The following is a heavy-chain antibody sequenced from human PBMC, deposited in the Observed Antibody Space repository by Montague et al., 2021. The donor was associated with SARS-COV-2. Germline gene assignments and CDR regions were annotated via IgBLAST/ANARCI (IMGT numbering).Heavy chain of an antibody. CDR2: IYYSGST. J-gene: IGHJ4*02. V-gene: IGHV4-59*12. Sequence: SETLSLTCTVSGGSISSYYWSWIRQPPGKGLEWIGHIYYSGSTKYNPSLKSRVTISVDTSKNQFSLKLSSVTAADTAVYYCARGIDYWGQGTLVTVSS. CDR1: GGSISSYY. CDR3: ARGIDY.